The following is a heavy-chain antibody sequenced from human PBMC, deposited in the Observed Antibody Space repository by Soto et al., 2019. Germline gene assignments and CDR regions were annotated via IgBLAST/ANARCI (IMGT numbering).Heavy chain of an antibody. V-gene: IGHV1-2*02. D-gene: IGHD2-2*02. Sequence: QVQLVQSGAEVKKPGASVKVSCKASGYTFTGYYMHWVRQAPGQGLEWMGWINPNSGGTNYAQKFQGRVTMTRDTSISTAYMELSRLRSYDTAVYYCASGIVVVPAAIGVYYYYGMDVWGQGTTVTVSS. J-gene: IGHJ6*02. CDR1: GYTFTGYY. CDR3: ASGIVVVPAAIGVYYYYGMDV. CDR2: INPNSGGT.